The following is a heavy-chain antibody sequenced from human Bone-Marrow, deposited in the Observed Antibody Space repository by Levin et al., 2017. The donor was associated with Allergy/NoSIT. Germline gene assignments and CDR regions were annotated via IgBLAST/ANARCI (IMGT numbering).Heavy chain of an antibody. CDR1: GYNFRNYG. CDR3: VRDEGLYSTNWYVGNMFDY. V-gene: IGHV1-18*01. D-gene: IGHD6-13*01. J-gene: IGHJ4*02. Sequence: GASVKVSCKASGYNFRNYGISWVRQAPGQGLEWMGWIRGDIGQTNSAQIVQDRVTFTTDTSTSTAYMELRSLRPDDTAVYYCVRDEGLYSTNWYVGNMFDYWGQGTLVTVSS. CDR2: IRGDIGQT.